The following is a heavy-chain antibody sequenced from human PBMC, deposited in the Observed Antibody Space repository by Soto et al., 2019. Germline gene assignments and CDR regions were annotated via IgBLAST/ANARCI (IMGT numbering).Heavy chain of an antibody. Sequence: QLQLQESGPGLVKPSETLSLTCTVSGGSISSSSYYWGWIRQPPGKGLEWIGSIYYSGSTYYNPSLKSRVTISVDTSKTQFSLKLSSVTAADTAVYYCARHGRSSGWYGYFDYWGQGTLVTVSA. CDR3: ARHGRSSGWYGYFDY. J-gene: IGHJ4*02. CDR2: IYYSGST. D-gene: IGHD6-19*01. V-gene: IGHV4-39*01. CDR1: GGSISSSSYY.